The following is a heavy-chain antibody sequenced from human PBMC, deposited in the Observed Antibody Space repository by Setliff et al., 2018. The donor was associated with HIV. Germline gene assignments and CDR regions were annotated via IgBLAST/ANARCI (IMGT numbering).Heavy chain of an antibody. CDR1: GDSISSSTFY. CDR2: IYYSGTT. CDR3: ARDQKDEYFQH. V-gene: IGHV4-39*02. J-gene: IGHJ1*01. Sequence: PSETLSLTCTVSGDSISSSTFYWGWIRQPPGKGLEWIGSIYYSGTTYYNPSLKSRVAISVDTSKNQFSLKLSSVTAADTAVYYCARDQKDEYFQHWGQGTLVTVSS.